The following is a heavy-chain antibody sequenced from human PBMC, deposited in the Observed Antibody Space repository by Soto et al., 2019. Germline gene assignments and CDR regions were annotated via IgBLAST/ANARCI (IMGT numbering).Heavy chain of an antibody. CDR1: GFTFSSCA. Sequence: EVQLLEYGGGLVQPGGSLRVSCAASGFTFSSCAMGWVRQAPGKGLEWVSDIIDSGGSTYYADSVKGRFTISRDNSKSTLYLQMNSLRAEDTALYYCAKGRSYYYYYGVDVWGQGTTVTVSS. CDR2: IIDSGGST. CDR3: AKGRSYYYYYGVDV. J-gene: IGHJ6*02. V-gene: IGHV3-23*01.